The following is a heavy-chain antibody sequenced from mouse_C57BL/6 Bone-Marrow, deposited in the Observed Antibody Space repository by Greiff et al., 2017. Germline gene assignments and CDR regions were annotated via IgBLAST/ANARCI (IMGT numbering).Heavy chain of an antibody. CDR3: AREGQLRLQAMDY. CDR2: IDPNSGGT. Sequence: QVQLQQPGAELVQPGASVKLSCKASGYTFTSYWMHWVKQRPGRGLEWIGRIDPNSGGTKYNQKFKDKATLTVDKSSSTAYMQLSRLPSEDSAVYYCAREGQLRLQAMDYWGQGTSGTVSS. J-gene: IGHJ4*01. D-gene: IGHD3-2*02. V-gene: IGHV1-62-3*01. CDR1: GYTFTSYW.